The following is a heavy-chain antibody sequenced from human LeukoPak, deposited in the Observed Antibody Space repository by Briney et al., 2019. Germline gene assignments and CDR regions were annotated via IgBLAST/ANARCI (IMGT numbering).Heavy chain of an antibody. CDR2: ISYDGSNK. J-gene: IGHJ5*02. CDR3: ARDRIVVVVAALHAGFDP. CDR1: GFTFSSYA. D-gene: IGHD2-15*01. Sequence: GGSLRLSCAASGFTFSSYAMHWVRQAPGKGLEWVAVISYDGSNKYYADSVKGRFTISRDNSKNTLYLQMNSLRAEDTAVYYCARDRIVVVVAALHAGFDPWGQGTLVTVSS. V-gene: IGHV3-30*04.